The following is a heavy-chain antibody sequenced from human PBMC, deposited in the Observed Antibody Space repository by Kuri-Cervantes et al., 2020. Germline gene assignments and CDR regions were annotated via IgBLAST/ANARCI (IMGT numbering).Heavy chain of an antibody. CDR2: IYPGDSDT. D-gene: IGHD1-7*01. J-gene: IGHJ5*02. CDR3: ARVGWGNNWNFIQDGWFDP. Sequence: ASVKISCRGSGYSCTSYWIGWGRQMPGKGLEWMGIIYPGDSDTRYSPPVQGQVTISSDKNISTAYLQWISLKVSNTAMYYCARVGWGNNWNFIQDGWFDPWGQGTLVTVSS. CDR1: GYSCTSYW. V-gene: IGHV5-51*01.